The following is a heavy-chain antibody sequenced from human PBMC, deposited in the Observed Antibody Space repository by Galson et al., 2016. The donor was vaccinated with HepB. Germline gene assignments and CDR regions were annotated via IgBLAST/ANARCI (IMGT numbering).Heavy chain of an antibody. V-gene: IGHV3-21*01. CDR3: ARAFEESGELGYDYYGMDV. CDR1: GFSFNDYR. J-gene: IGHJ6*02. D-gene: IGHD7-27*01. CDR2: ISANDYYK. Sequence: SLRLSCAASGFSFNDYRMNWVRQAPGMGLEWVSSISANDYYKYYTDSVKGRFTISRDSAKNSLYLEMNSLRPEDTALYYCARAFEESGELGYDYYGMDVWGQGTTVTVSS.